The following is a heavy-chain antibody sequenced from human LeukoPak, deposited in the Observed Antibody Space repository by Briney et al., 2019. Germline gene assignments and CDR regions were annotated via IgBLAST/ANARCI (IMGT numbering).Heavy chain of an antibody. D-gene: IGHD2-21*02. Sequence: GGSLRLSCAASGFTFSSYAMSWVRQAPGKGLEWVSGISGSGGSTYYADSVKGRFTISRDNSKNTLYLQMNSLRAEDTVVYYCAKEGYCGGDCYREFDYWGQGTLVTVSS. CDR1: GFTFSSYA. V-gene: IGHV3-23*01. CDR3: AKEGYCGGDCYREFDY. J-gene: IGHJ4*02. CDR2: ISGSGGST.